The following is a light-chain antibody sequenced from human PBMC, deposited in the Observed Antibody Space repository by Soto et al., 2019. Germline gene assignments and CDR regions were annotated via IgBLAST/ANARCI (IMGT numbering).Light chain of an antibody. J-gene: IGLJ1*01. V-gene: IGLV2-14*01. Sequence: QSSLIQPASLSGSPGQTITISCTGTITDVGGYNAVSWYQHHPGKAPKLIIYEVTHRPSGVSDRFSASKSGNTASLTISGLQAEDEADYYCNSFRVSHIYVFRTGTKVNVL. CDR1: ITDVGGYNA. CDR3: NSFRVSHIYV. CDR2: EVT.